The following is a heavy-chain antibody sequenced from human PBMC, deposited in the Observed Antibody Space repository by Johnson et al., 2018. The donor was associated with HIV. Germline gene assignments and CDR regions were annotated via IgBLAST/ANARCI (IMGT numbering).Heavy chain of an antibody. CDR3: ARTRQGAFDI. V-gene: IGHV3-74*02. CDR1: GFTFSSYW. J-gene: IGHJ3*02. Sequence: VQLVESGGGLVQPGGSLTLSCAASGFTFSSYWMHWVRQVAGKGLVWVARINSDGSRTNYADSVKGRFTISRGNAKNTLYLQMNSLRAEDTALYYCARTRQGAFDIWGQGTMLTVSS. CDR2: INSDGSRT.